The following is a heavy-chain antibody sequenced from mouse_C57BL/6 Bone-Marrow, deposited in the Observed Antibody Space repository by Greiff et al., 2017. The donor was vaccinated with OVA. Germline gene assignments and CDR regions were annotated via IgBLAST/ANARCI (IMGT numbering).Heavy chain of an antibody. J-gene: IGHJ4*01. D-gene: IGHD1-1*01. CDR3: AKGVGSSPHYYAMDY. V-gene: IGHV2-5*01. Sequence: VQLVESGPGLVQPSQSLSITCTVSGFSLTSYGVHWVRQSPGKGLEWLGVIWRGGSTDYNAAFMSRLSITKDNSKSQVFFKMNSLQADDTAIYYCAKGVGSSPHYYAMDYWGQGTSVTVSS. CDR2: IWRGGST. CDR1: GFSLTSYG.